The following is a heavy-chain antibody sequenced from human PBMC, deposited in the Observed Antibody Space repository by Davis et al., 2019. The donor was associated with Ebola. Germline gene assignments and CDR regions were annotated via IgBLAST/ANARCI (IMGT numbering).Heavy chain of an antibody. CDR2: INPNSGDT. Sequence: ASVKVSCKTSGYTFIAYYMQWVRQAPGQGLEWMGRINPNSGDTDYAQKFQGRVTMTRDTSTSTVYMELSSLRSEDTAVYYCARGTDVWGKGTTVTVSS. J-gene: IGHJ6*04. V-gene: IGHV1-2*06. CDR1: GYTFIAYY. CDR3: ARGTDV.